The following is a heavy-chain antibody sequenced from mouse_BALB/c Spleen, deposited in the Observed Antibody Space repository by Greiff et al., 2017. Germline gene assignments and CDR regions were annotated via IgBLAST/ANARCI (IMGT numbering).Heavy chain of an antibody. J-gene: IGHJ4*01. CDR2: ISSGSSTI. Sequence: DVMLVESGGGLVQPGGSRKLSCAASGFTFSSFGMHWVRQAPEKGLEWVAYISSGSSTIYYADTVKGRFTISRDNPKNTLFLQMTSLRSEDTAMYYCAYYAMDYWGQGTSVTVSS. CDR1: GFTFSSFG. V-gene: IGHV5-17*02. CDR3: AYYAMDY.